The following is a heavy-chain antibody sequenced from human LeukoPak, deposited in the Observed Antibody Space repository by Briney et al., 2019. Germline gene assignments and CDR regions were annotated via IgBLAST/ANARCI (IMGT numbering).Heavy chain of an antibody. CDR1: GYTFTGYY. D-gene: IGHD1-26*01. J-gene: IGHJ4*02. CDR2: INPNSGGT. CDR3: AAVPVVGATRGYYYFDY. V-gene: IGHV1-2*02. Sequence: GASVKVSCKASGYTFTGYYMHWVRQAPGQGLEWMGWINPNSGGTNYAQKFQGRVTMTRDTSISTAYMELSRLRSDDTAVYYCAAVPVVGATRGYYYFDYWGQGTLVTVSS.